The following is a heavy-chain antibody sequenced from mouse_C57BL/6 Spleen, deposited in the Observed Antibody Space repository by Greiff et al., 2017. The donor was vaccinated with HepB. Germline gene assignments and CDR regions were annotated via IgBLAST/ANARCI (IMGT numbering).Heavy chain of an antibody. J-gene: IGHJ4*01. CDR2: IYPGSGNT. Sequence: VKLMESGAELVRPGASVKLSCKASGYTFTDYYINWVKQRPGQGLEWIARIYPGSGNTYYNEKFKGKATLTAEKSSSTTYMQLSSLTSEDSAVYFCARAIYYDYDWGAMGYWGQGTSVTVSS. D-gene: IGHD2-4*01. V-gene: IGHV1-76*01. CDR3: ARAIYYDYDWGAMGY. CDR1: GYTFTDYY.